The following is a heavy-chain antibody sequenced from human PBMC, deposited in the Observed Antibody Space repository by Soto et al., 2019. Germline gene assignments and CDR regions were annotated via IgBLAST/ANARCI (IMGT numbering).Heavy chain of an antibody. D-gene: IGHD2-2*02. V-gene: IGHV1-69*13. CDR1: GGTFSSYA. CDR3: AGGDIVVVPAAIRDYYYYYGVDV. Sequence: GASVKVSCKASGGTFSSYAISWVRQAPGQGLEWMGGIIPIFGTANYAQKFQGRVTITADESTSTAYMELSSLRSEDTAVYYCAGGDIVVVPAAIRDYYYYYGVDVWGQGTTVTVS. J-gene: IGHJ6*02. CDR2: IIPIFGTA.